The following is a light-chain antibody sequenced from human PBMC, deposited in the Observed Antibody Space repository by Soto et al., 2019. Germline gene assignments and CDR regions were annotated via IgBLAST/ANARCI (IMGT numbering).Light chain of an antibody. Sequence: IVLTQSPGTLSLSPGERATLSCRASQSVSSNYLAWYQQKAGQAPRLLIYAASSRATGIPDRFSGGGSGTDVALTISRLEPEDFAVYYCQQYGSSPLLTFGGGTEVEIK. V-gene: IGKV3-20*01. CDR2: AAS. CDR1: QSVSSNY. CDR3: QQYGSSPLLT. J-gene: IGKJ4*01.